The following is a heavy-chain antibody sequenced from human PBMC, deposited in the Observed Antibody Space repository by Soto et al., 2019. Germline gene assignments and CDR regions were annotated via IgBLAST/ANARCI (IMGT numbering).Heavy chain of an antibody. CDR3: AGVGVAGHHWFAP. V-gene: IGHV3-66*01. D-gene: IGHD6-19*01. Sequence: GGSLRLSCAASGFTFSSNYMSWVRQAPGKGLEWVSVIYSGGSTYYEDPVKGRFTNSRDNSKNTLYIQMNSLIAEDTAVYYCAGVGVAGHHWFAPWGQGPLVTVP. CDR1: GFTFSSNY. J-gene: IGHJ5*02. CDR2: IYSGGST.